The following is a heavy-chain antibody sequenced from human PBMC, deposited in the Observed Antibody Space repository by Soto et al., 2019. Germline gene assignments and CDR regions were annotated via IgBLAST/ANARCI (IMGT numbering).Heavy chain of an antibody. Sequence: GGSLRLSCAASGFTVSSNYMSWVRQAPGKGLEWVSVIYSGGSTYYADSVKGRFTISRDNSKNTLYLQMNSLRAEDTAVYYCARYYYDSSGYFGYWGQGTLVTVSS. CDR2: IYSGGST. CDR1: GFTVSSNY. V-gene: IGHV3-66*01. CDR3: ARYYYDSSGYFGY. D-gene: IGHD3-22*01. J-gene: IGHJ4*02.